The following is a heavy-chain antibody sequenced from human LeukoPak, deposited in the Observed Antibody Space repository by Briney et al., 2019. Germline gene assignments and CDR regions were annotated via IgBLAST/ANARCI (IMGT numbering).Heavy chain of an antibody. D-gene: IGHD2-21*02. CDR2: ISGSGGST. V-gene: IGHV3-23*01. J-gene: IGHJ4*02. CDR1: GFTFSSYA. Sequence: PGGSLRLSCAASGFTFSSYAMSWVRQAPGKGLEWVSAISGSGGSTYYADSVKGRFTISRDNSKNTLYLQMNSLRAEDTAVYYCAKANCGGDCYSWYFDYWGQGTLVTVSS. CDR3: AKANCGGDCYSWYFDY.